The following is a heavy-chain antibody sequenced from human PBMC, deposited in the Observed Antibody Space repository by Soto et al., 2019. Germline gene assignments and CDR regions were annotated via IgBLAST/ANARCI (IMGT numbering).Heavy chain of an antibody. V-gene: IGHV1-18*04. CDR2: ISAYNGNT. CDR1: GYTFTSSG. J-gene: IGHJ4*01. Sequence: GASVKVSCKASGYTFTSSGISWVRQAPGQGLEWMGWISAYNGNTKYAQKFQGRVTMTTDTSTSTAYMELGSLRSDDTAVYYCAGDPQIFDYWGQGTLVTVSS. CDR3: AGDPQIFDY.